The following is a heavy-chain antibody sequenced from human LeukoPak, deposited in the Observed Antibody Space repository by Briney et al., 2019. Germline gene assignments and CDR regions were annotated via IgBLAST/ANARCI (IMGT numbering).Heavy chain of an antibody. V-gene: IGHV4-59*08. CDR2: VSYSGST. CDR1: GDSISSYY. J-gene: IGHJ4*02. CDR3: VRHGTQKYVADY. D-gene: IGHD1-1*01. Sequence: SETLSLTCTVSGDSISSYYWSWIRQPPGKGLEWIGYVSYSGSTNYNPSLKSRVTISVDTSKNQFSLKLSSVTAPDTAVYYCVRHGTQKYVADYWGQGTLVTVSS.